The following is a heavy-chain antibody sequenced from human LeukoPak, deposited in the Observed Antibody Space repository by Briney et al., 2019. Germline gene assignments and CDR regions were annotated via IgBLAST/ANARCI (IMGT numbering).Heavy chain of an antibody. CDR2: INPNSGGT. D-gene: IGHD6-19*01. V-gene: IGHV1-2*02. J-gene: IGHJ4*02. CDR3: AREWGIAVAVQGY. Sequence: ASVKVSCKASGYTFTGYYMHWVRQAPGQGLEWMGWINPNSGGTNYAQKFQGRVTMTRDTSISTAYMELSRLRSDDTAVYYCAREWGIAVAVQGYWGQGTLVTVSS. CDR1: GYTFTGYY.